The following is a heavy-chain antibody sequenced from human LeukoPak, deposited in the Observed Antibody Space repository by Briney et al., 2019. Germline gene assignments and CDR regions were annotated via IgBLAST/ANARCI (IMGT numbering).Heavy chain of an antibody. D-gene: IGHD3-10*01. CDR2: IYYSGST. J-gene: IGHJ4*02. CDR3: ATDRTTMVRGVIQEYYFDY. Sequence: SETLSLTCTVSGGSISSGGNYWSWIRQHPGKGLEWIGYIYYSGSTYYNPSLKSRVTISVDTSKNQFSLKLSSVTAADTAVYYCATDRTTMVRGVIQEYYFDYWGQGTLVTVSS. CDR1: GGSISSGGNY. V-gene: IGHV4-31*03.